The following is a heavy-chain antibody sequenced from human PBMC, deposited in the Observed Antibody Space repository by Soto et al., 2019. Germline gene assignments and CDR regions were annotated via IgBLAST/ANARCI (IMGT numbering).Heavy chain of an antibody. Sequence: ASVEVSCKXSGYTFTSYGISWVRQAPGQGLEWMGWISAYNGNTNYAQKLQGRVTMTTDTSTSTAYMELRSLRSDDTAVYYCARVFRLTGTRSGVFDPWGQGTLVTVS. J-gene: IGHJ5*02. V-gene: IGHV1-18*04. D-gene: IGHD1-7*01. CDR1: GYTFTSYG. CDR3: ARVFRLTGTRSGVFDP. CDR2: ISAYNGNT.